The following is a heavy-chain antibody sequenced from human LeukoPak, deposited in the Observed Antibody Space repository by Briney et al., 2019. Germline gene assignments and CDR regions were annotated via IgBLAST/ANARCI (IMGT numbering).Heavy chain of an antibody. CDR3: ARDYGGNFGGDAFDI. CDR1: GGSISSSSYY. D-gene: IGHD4-23*01. CDR2: IYYSGST. J-gene: IGHJ3*02. V-gene: IGHV4-39*02. Sequence: KPSETLSLTCTVSGGSISSSSYYWGWIRQPPGKGLEWIGSIYYSGSTYYNPSLKSRVTISVDTSKNQFSLKLSSVNAADTAVYYCARDYGGNFGGDAFDIWGQGTMVTVSS.